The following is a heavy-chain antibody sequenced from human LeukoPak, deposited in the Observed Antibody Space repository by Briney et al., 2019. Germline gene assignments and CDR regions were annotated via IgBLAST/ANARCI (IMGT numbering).Heavy chain of an antibody. CDR2: FETEDGDP. J-gene: IGHJ3*02. D-gene: IGHD2-15*01. CDR3: ASGNEVTLDGFAI. V-gene: IGHV1-24*01. CDR1: GYSLSEIS. Sequence: ASVKVSCKVSGYSLSEISVHWIRQVPGRGLEWMGSFETEDGDPLYAQKFQGRVTMTEDTSTDTAYMELSSLRSEDTAMYYCASGNEVTLDGFAIWGQGTMVTVSS.